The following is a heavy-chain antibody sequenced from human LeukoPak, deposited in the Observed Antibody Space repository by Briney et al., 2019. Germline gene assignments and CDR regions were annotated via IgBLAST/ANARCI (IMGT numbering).Heavy chain of an antibody. CDR3: SKKGQADDDGKPD. V-gene: IGHV3-53*01. CDR2: IYSGGST. Sequence: GGSLRLSCVASGFTSGHIFTSYWMSWVRQAPGKGLEWVSVIYSGGSTYYADSVKGRFTISRDNSKNTLYLQMNSLRAEDTAVYYCSKKGQADDDGKPDWGQGTLVTVSP. D-gene: IGHD1-1*01. J-gene: IGHJ4*02. CDR1: GFTSGHIFTSYW.